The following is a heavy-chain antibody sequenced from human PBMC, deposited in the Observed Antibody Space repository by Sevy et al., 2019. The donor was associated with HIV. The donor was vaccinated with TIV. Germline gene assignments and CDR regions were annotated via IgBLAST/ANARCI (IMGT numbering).Heavy chain of an antibody. CDR3: ARETAADAFDV. V-gene: IGHV3-13*01. J-gene: IGHJ3*01. D-gene: IGHD6-13*01. CDR2: IGLSGDT. Sequence: GESLKISCAATAFTFSSYDMHWVRQVAGKGLEWVSSIGLSGDTNFAGSVKGRFTISRDNVKNYLYLQMSSLRAGDTAVYYCARETAADAFDVWGQGTFVTVSS. CDR1: AFTFSSYD.